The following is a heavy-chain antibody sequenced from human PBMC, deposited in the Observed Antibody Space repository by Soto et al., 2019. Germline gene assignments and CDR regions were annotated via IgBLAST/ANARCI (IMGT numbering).Heavy chain of an antibody. V-gene: IGHV1-24*01. Sequence: QVQLVQSGAEVKKPGASVKVSCKVSGYTLTELSMHWVRQAPGKGLEWMGGFDPEDGETIYAQKFQGRVTMTEDTSTDTAYMELSSLRSEDTAVHYCATDRWFGEPVPYYYYMDVWGKGTTVTVSS. J-gene: IGHJ6*03. CDR1: GYTLTELS. CDR2: FDPEDGET. D-gene: IGHD3-10*01. CDR3: ATDRWFGEPVPYYYYMDV.